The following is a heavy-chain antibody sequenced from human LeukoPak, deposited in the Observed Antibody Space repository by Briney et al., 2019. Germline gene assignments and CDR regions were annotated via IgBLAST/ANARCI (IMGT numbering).Heavy chain of an antibody. D-gene: IGHD2-15*01. CDR3: ARGRYCSADICSGGDAFDI. V-gene: IGHV4-4*07. CDR2: IYTRGST. CDR1: GGSINNYY. J-gene: IGHJ3*02. Sequence: SETLSLTCTVSGGSINNYYWSWIRQPAGKGLEWIGRIYTRGSTNYNPSLKSRVTMSVDTSKNQFSLKLSSVAAADTAVYYCARGRYCSADICSGGDAFDIWGQGTMVSVSS.